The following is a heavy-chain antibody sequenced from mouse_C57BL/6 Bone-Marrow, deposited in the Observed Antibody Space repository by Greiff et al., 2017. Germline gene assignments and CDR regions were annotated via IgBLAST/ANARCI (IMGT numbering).Heavy chain of an antibody. J-gene: IGHJ2*01. CDR2: IYPGIGST. D-gene: IGHD1-1*01. CDR1: GYTFTSYW. V-gene: IGHV1-55*01. CDR3: ARPGSNCGLDY. Sequence: QVQLQQPGAELVKPGASVKMSCKASGYTFTSYWITWVKQRPGQGLEWIGDIYPGIGSTKYNEKFKGKATLTADKSSSTAYMQLNSLTSEDSAVYFCARPGSNCGLDYWYQGTALTVSS.